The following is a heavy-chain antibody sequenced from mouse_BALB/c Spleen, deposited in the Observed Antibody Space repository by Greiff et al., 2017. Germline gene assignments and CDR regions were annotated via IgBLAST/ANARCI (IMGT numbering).Heavy chain of an antibody. Sequence: EVMLVESGGGLVKPGGSLKLSCAASGFTFSSYAMSWVRQTPEKRLEWVASISSGGSTYYPDSVKGRFTISRDNARNILYLQMSSLRSEDTAMYYCARGWRWYLDYWGQGTTLTVSS. CDR2: ISSGGST. CDR1: GFTFSSYA. D-gene: IGHD2-1*01. CDR3: ARGWRWYLDY. V-gene: IGHV5-6-5*01. J-gene: IGHJ2*01.